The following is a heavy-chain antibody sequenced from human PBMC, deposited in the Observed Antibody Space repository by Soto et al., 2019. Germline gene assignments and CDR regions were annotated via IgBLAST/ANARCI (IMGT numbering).Heavy chain of an antibody. CDR3: ARQGFGELHGRVDV. Sequence: QVQLQESGPGLVKPSETLSLTCTISGGPMNNYYCSWFRQPRGQGLEWIGYMGYNGFTRYNPSLRXXVXFSLDTAKNQFSLNLSSVTAADTALYYCARQGFGELHGRVDVWGQGITVTVSS. CDR2: MGYNGFT. V-gene: IGHV4-59*08. CDR1: GGPMNNYY. D-gene: IGHD3-10*01. J-gene: IGHJ6*02.